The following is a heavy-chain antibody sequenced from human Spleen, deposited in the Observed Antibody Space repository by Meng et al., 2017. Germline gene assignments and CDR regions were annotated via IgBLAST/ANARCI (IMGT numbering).Heavy chain of an antibody. CDR1: GFTVSSNY. CDR3: AKALNYYDSSGYPNFDY. Sequence: GGSLRLSCAASGFTVSSNYMSWVRQAPGKGLEWVSAISGSGGSTYYADSVKGRFTISRDNSKNTLYLQMNSLRAEDTAVYYCAKALNYYDSSGYPNFDYWGQGTLVTVSS. D-gene: IGHD3-22*01. CDR2: ISGSGGST. J-gene: IGHJ4*02. V-gene: IGHV3-23*01.